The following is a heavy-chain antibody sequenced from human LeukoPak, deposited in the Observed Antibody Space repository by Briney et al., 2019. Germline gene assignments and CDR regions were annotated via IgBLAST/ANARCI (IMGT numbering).Heavy chain of an antibody. CDR2: ISSSSSYI. D-gene: IGHD4-17*01. CDR1: GFTFSSYS. CDR3: ASKLTVTTLIDY. Sequence: GGSLRLSCAASGFTFSSYSMNWVRQAPGKGLEWVSSISSSSSYIYYADSVKGRFTISRDNAKHSLYLQMNSLRAEDTAVYYCASKLTVTTLIDYWGQGTLVTVSS. J-gene: IGHJ4*02. V-gene: IGHV3-21*01.